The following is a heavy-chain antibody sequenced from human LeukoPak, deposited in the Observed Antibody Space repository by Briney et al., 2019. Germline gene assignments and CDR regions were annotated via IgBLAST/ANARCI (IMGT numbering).Heavy chain of an antibody. V-gene: IGHV4-59*01. CDR1: GGSISSYY. D-gene: IGHD3-9*01. J-gene: IGHJ6*03. Sequence: PSETLSLTCTVSGGSISSYYWSWIRQPPAKGLEWIGYIYYSWSTNYKPSLKSRVTISVDTSKNQFSLKLSSVTAADTAVYYCARGYYDILTGENYYYYYMDVWGKGTTVTASS. CDR3: ARGYYDILTGENYYYYYMDV. CDR2: IYYSWST.